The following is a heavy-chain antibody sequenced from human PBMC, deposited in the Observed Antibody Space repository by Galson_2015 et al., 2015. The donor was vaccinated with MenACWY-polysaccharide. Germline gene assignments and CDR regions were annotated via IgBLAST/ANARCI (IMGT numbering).Heavy chain of an antibody. Sequence: SLRLSCAVSGFTFSSYVMSLVRQAPGRGLEWVSSITDSGSSTYYVDSVKGRFTISRDNSKNTLFLQMNSLRADDTAVYYCAKGGREVDNWLDPWGQGALVTVSS. V-gene: IGHV3-23*01. J-gene: IGHJ5*02. CDR3: AKGGREVDNWLDP. D-gene: IGHD1-26*01. CDR2: ITDSGSST. CDR1: GFTFSSYV.